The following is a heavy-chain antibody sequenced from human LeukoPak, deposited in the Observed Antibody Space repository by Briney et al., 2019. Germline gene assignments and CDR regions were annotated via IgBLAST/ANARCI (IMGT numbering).Heavy chain of an antibody. D-gene: IGHD5-24*01. Sequence: GGSLRLSCAASGFTFRSYWMHWVRQAPGKGLEWVSRAIRDGSFTNYADSVKGRFTISRDNAKNTLYLQMSSLRAEDTAVYFCVRDGDDFNFDYWGQGSLVTVSS. CDR1: GFTFRSYW. J-gene: IGHJ4*02. CDR3: VRDGDDFNFDY. V-gene: IGHV3-74*01. CDR2: AIRDGSFT.